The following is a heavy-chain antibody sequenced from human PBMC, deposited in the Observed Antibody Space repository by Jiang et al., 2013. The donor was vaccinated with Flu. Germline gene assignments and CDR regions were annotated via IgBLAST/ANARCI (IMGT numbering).Heavy chain of an antibody. CDR3: TRDPGVTMMDY. CDR1: GYTFTSYG. J-gene: IGHJ4*02. Sequence: GAEVKKPGASVKVSCKASGYTFTSYGISWVRQAPGQGLEWMGWINTNSGNTNYAQKLQDRVTMTTDTSTSTAYMELRSLRSDDTAVYYCTRDPGVTMMDYWGQGILVTVSS. V-gene: IGHV1-18*04. D-gene: IGHD3-22*01. CDR2: INTNSGNT.